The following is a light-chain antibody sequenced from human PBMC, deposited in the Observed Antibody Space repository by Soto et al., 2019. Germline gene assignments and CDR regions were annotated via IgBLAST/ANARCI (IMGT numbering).Light chain of an antibody. J-gene: IGKJ4*01. V-gene: IGKV3-11*01. Sequence: EIALTQSPAILSLSPGERATLSCRASQSVSTYLAWYQQQPGQAPRLLIYDASTRATGIPARFSGSGSGTEFTLTISSLQSEDFAVDYCQQYSRWPPEITFGGGTRVDVK. CDR2: DAS. CDR1: QSVSTY. CDR3: QQYSRWPPEIT.